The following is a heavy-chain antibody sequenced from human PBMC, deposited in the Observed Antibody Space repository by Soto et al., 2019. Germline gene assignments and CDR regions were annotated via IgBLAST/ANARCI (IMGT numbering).Heavy chain of an antibody. Sequence: QVQLVESGGGVVQPGRSLRLSCAASGFTFSSYAMHWVRRAPGKGLEWMAVMSYDGSNKYYADSVKGRFTISRDNSKNTLYLQMNSLRPEDTALDYCARDGGAYWGQGTTVIVAS. J-gene: IGHJ4*02. CDR3: ARDGGAY. CDR1: GFTFSSYA. V-gene: IGHV3-30*14. CDR2: MSYDGSNK. D-gene: IGHD3-16*01.